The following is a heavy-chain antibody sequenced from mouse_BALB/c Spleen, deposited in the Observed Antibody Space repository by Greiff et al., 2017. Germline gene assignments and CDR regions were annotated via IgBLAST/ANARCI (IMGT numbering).Heavy chain of an antibody. Sequence: VQLQQSGAELAKPGASVKMSCKASGYTFTSYWMHWVKQRPGQGLEWIGYINPSTGYTEYNQKFKDKATLTADKSSSTAYMQLSSLTSEDSAVYYCARWGTTVVATRGFAYWGQGTLVTVSA. D-gene: IGHD1-1*01. CDR1: GYTFTSYW. CDR2: INPSTGYT. CDR3: ARWGTTVVATRGFAY. V-gene: IGHV1-7*01. J-gene: IGHJ3*01.